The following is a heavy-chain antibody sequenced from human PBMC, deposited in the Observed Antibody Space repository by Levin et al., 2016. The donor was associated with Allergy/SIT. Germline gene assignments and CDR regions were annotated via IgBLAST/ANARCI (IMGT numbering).Heavy chain of an antibody. D-gene: IGHD3-3*01. V-gene: IGHV4-31*03. Sequence: SETLSLTCNVSGDSISSGGYSWSWIRQPTQGRAWSGLGYIYHSGSATYNPSLKSRLTMSIDTSKNQFSLKLTSVTAADTAVYYCARTYSGFWSGYQVGNWFDPWGQGTLVTVSS. CDR3: ARTYSGFWSGYQVGNWFDP. J-gene: IGHJ5*02. CDR2: IYHSGSA. CDR1: GDSISSGGYS.